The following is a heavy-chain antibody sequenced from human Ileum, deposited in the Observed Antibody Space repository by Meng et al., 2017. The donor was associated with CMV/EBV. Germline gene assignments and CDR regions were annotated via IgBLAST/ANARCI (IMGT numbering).Heavy chain of an antibody. Sequence: SETLSLTCTVSGDSMTNYYWGWIRQPPGKGLEWLAYIYYTGKTNYNASLESRSTISVDTSKNQFPLKLNSVTAADTAVYYCAKVRDCDSTTCHYYFDYWGQGTLVTVSS. CDR3: AKVRDCDSTTCHYYFDY. V-gene: IGHV4-59*01. J-gene: IGHJ4*02. CDR2: IYYTGKT. CDR1: GDSMTNYY. D-gene: IGHD2-2*01.